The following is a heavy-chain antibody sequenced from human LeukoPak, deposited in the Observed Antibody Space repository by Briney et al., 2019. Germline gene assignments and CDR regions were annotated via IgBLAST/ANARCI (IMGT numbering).Heavy chain of an antibody. CDR3: TTGLLPGAFHI. D-gene: IGHD2-21*01. Sequence: GGSLRLSCAASGFTFSNAWMSWVRQAPGKGLEWIGRIKSKTDGGTIDYAAPVKGRFTISRDDSKNTLYLQMNSLKTEDTAVYYRTTGLLPGAFHIWGQGTMVSVSS. CDR2: IKSKTDGGTI. CDR1: GFTFSNAW. V-gene: IGHV3-15*01. J-gene: IGHJ3*02.